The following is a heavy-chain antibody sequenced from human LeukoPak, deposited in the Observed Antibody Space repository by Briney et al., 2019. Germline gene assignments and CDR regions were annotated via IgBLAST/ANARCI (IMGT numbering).Heavy chain of an antibody. D-gene: IGHD4-11*01. CDR1: GLTLSSCG. Sequence: PGRSLRLSCAASGLTLSSCGIHWVRQAPGKGLEWVAVISYDGSNKYYAGSVKGRFTISRDNSKSTLYLQMNSLRAEDTAVYYCARVRPGSNYVDFDYWGQGTLVTVSS. CDR3: ARVRPGSNYVDFDY. J-gene: IGHJ4*02. CDR2: ISYDGSNK. V-gene: IGHV3-33*05.